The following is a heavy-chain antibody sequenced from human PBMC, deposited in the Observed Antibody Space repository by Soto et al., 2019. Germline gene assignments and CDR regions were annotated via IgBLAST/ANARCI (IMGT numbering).Heavy chain of an antibody. CDR2: IIPIFGTA. D-gene: IGHD3-22*01. CDR3: AYLLSYYYDSSGYYYYYYGMDV. V-gene: IGHV1-69*01. CDR1: GGTFSSYA. Sequence: QVQLVQSGAEVKKPGSSVKVSCKASGGTFSSYAISWVRQAPGQGLEWMGGIIPIFGTANYVQKFQGRVTITADESTSTAYMELSSLRSEDTAVYYCAYLLSYYYDSSGYYYYYYGMDVWGQGTTVTVSS. J-gene: IGHJ6*02.